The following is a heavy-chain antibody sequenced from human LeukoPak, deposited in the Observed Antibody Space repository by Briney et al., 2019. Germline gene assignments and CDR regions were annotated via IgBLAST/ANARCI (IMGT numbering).Heavy chain of an antibody. D-gene: IGHD3-22*01. V-gene: IGHV3-23*01. CDR2: ISGSGGST. Sequence: GGSLRLSCAASGFTFSSYAMSWVRQAPGKGLEWVSAISGSGGSTYYADSVKGRFTISRDNSKNTLYLQMNSLRAEDTAVYYCAKDFYYDSSGYYSVLDAFDIWGQGTMVTVFS. CDR3: AKDFYYDSSGYYSVLDAFDI. J-gene: IGHJ3*02. CDR1: GFTFSSYA.